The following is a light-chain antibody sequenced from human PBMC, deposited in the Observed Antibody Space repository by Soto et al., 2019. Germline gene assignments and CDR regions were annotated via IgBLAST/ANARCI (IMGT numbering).Light chain of an antibody. V-gene: IGLV1-40*01. J-gene: IGLJ2*01. CDR3: PSYDISLSGSRV. CDR1: SSNIGAGYD. Sequence: QSVLTQPPSVSGAPGQRVTISCTGSSSNIGAGYDVHWYQQLPGTAPKLLIYGNSNRPSGVPDRFSGFKSGTSASLAITGLQAEDEADYYCPSYDISLSGSRVFGGGTKLTVL. CDR2: GNS.